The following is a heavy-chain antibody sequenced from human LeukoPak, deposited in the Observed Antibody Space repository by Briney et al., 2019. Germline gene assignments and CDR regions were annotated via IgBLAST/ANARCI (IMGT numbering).Heavy chain of an antibody. CDR2: INHSGST. Sequence: SETLSLTCAVYGGSFSGYYWSWIRQPPGKGLEWIGEINHSGSTSYNPSPKSRVTTSVDTSKNQFSLKLSSVTAADTAVYYCARGTGSSWYGGPFDSWGQGTLVTVSS. J-gene: IGHJ4*02. CDR3: ARGTGSSWYGGPFDS. D-gene: IGHD6-13*01. V-gene: IGHV4-34*01. CDR1: GGSFSGYY.